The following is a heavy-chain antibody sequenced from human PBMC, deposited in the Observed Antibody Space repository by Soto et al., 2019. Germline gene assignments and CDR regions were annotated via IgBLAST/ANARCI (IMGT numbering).Heavy chain of an antibody. V-gene: IGHV3-30-3*01. D-gene: IGHD2-15*01. CDR2: ISYDGNNK. CDR1: GFTFSSYA. CDR3: ARAGCDGGSCYTLVGLRYGMDV. Sequence: QVQLVESGGGVVQPGRSQRLSCAASGFTFSSYAMYWVRQAPGKGLEWVAVISYDGNNKYYADSVKGRFTISRDNSKNRLYLPMNSLRAEDTAVYYCARAGCDGGSCYTLVGLRYGMDVWGQGTTVTVSS. J-gene: IGHJ6*02.